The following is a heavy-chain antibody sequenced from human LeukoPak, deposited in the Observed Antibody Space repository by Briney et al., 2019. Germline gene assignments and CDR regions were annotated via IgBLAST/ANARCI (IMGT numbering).Heavy chain of an antibody. CDR3: AKSYCGGDCG. D-gene: IGHD2-21*02. J-gene: IGHJ4*02. V-gene: IGHV3-23*01. CDR1: GLPFGSYG. CDR2: ITGNGVNT. Sequence: GGSLRLSCAVSGLPFGSYGMTWVRQAPGKGLEWVAGITGNGVNTYYADSVKGRFTISRDNSKSTLSLQTKRLRVEDTAVYYCAKSYCGGDCGWGPGTLVTVSS.